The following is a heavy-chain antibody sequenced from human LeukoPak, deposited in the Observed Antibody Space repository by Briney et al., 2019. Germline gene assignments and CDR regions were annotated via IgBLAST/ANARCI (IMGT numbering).Heavy chain of an antibody. Sequence: PGGSLRLSCAASGFTFSSHWMTWVRQPPGKGLEWVSFIYSGGNTYYADSVKGRFTISRDNSKNAVHLQMNSLRAEDTAMYYCARRAGDYSHPYDYWGQGTLVTVSS. J-gene: IGHJ4*02. D-gene: IGHD3-22*01. V-gene: IGHV3-53*01. CDR1: GFTFSSHW. CDR3: ARRAGDYSHPYDY. CDR2: IYSGGNT.